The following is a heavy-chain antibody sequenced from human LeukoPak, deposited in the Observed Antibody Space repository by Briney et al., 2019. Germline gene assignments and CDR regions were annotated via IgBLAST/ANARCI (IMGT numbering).Heavy chain of an antibody. J-gene: IGHJ5*02. CDR3: AREAEIVGAMNWFDP. Sequence: PGGSLRLSCAASGFTLSNYNMNWVRQAPGKGLEWVSSISSSSSYIYYADSVKGRFTISRDNAKNSLYLQMNSLRAEDTAVYYCAREAEIVGAMNWFDPWGQGTLVTVSS. D-gene: IGHD1-26*01. CDR2: ISSSSSYI. V-gene: IGHV3-21*01. CDR1: GFTLSNYN.